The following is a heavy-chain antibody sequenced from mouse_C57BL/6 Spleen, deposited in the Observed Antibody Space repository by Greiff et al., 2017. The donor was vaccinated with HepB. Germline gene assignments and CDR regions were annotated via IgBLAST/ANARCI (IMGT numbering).Heavy chain of an antibody. V-gene: IGHV1-15*01. CDR2: IDPETGGT. D-gene: IGHD1-1*01. CDR3: TRDTDYYGSSSYAMDY. Sequence: VKVVESGAELVRPGASVTLSCKASGYTFTDYEMHWVKQTPVHGLEWIGAIDPETGGTAYNQKFKGKAILTADKSSSTAYMELRSLTSEDSAVYYCTRDTDYYGSSSYAMDYWGQGTSVTVSS. CDR1: GYTFTDYE. J-gene: IGHJ4*01.